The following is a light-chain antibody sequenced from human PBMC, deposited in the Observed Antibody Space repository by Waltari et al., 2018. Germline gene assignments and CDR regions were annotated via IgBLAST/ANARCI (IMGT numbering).Light chain of an antibody. Sequence: QAVLTQPSSLSASPGASARLTCTLHGGINVAGRKIYWYQQKPGRPPQYLLRFGADLDKQQASGLTSRFSGSKGASANAGVLLSSGVQSEDEADYYCMMWHGSASVFGGGNTLTVL. J-gene: IGLJ3*02. CDR2: FGADLDK. CDR1: GGINVAGRK. V-gene: IGLV5-45*03. CDR3: MMWHGSASV.